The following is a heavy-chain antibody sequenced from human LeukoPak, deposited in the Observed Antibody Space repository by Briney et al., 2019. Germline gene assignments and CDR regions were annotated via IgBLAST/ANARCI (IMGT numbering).Heavy chain of an antibody. V-gene: IGHV4-34*01. CDR3: ARDLTIFGASHYFDY. CDR2: IYYTGNT. D-gene: IGHD3-3*01. Sequence: PSETLSLTCAVYGGSFSGYYWSWIRQPPGKGLEWIGSIYYTGNTYYNASLKSRVTISVDTSKNQFSLKLSSVTAADTAVYYCARDLTIFGASHYFDYWGQGTLVTVSS. J-gene: IGHJ4*02. CDR1: GGSFSGYY.